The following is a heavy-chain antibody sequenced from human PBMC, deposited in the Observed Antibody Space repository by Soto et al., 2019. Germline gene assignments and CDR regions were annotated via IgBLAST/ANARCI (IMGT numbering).Heavy chain of an antibody. CDR1: GFTFSSYG. D-gene: IGHD3-22*01. CDR2: ISYDGSNK. Sequence: ESGGGVVQPGRSLRLSCAASGFTFSSYGMHWVRQAPGKGLEWVAVISYDGSNKYYADSVKGRFTISRDNSKNTLYLQMNSLRAEDTAVYYCAKVYYDSPYYYYGMDVWGQGTTVTVSS. V-gene: IGHV3-30*18. CDR3: AKVYYDSPYYYYGMDV. J-gene: IGHJ6*02.